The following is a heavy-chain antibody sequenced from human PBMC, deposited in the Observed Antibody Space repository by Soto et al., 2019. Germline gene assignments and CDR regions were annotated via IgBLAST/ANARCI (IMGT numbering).Heavy chain of an antibody. J-gene: IGHJ4*02. D-gene: IGHD3-10*01. CDR1: GGSIGGYY. V-gene: IGHV4-59*01. Sequence: SETLSLTCTVSGGSIGGYYWSWIRQPPGKGLEWIGYICYSGSTNYNPSLKSRVTISVDTAKNHFSLKLSSVTAAATAVYYCAREGYYGAGSYSTYYFDFWGQGTLVTVSS. CDR2: ICYSGST. CDR3: AREGYYGAGSYSTYYFDF.